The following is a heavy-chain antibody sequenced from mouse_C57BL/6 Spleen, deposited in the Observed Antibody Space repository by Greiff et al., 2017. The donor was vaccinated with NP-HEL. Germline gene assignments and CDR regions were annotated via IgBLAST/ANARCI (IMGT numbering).Heavy chain of an antibody. Sequence: VQLQQSGAELAKPGASVKLSCKASGYTFTSYWMHWVKQRPGQGLEWIGYINPSSGYTKYNQKFKDKATLTADKSSSTGYMQLSSLTYEDSAVYYCADSSGYVEDAMDYWGQGTSVTVSS. CDR1: GYTFTSYW. V-gene: IGHV1-7*01. CDR3: ADSSGYVEDAMDY. D-gene: IGHD3-2*02. CDR2: INPSSGYT. J-gene: IGHJ4*01.